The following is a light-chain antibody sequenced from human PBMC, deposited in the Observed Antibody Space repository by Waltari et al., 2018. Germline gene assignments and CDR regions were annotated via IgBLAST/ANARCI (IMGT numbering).Light chain of an antibody. Sequence: EIVLMQSPGTLSLSPGERATLSCRASQSVSKYLAWYQQKPGQAPRLLIYDASTRATGIPDRFSGSGWGTDFSLTISRLEPEDFAVYYCQKYGTLPATFGQGTKVQMK. CDR2: DAS. CDR1: QSVSKY. CDR3: QKYGTLPAT. V-gene: IGKV3-20*01. J-gene: IGKJ1*01.